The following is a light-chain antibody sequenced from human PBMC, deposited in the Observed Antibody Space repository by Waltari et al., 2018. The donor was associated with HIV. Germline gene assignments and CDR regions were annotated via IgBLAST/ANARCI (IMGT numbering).Light chain of an antibody. V-gene: IGKV4-1*01. Sequence: DIVMTQSPDSLAVSLGERAPINCKSSQSVLYSSNNKNYLAWYQQKPGQPPKLLIYWASTRESGVPDRFSGSGSGTDFTLTISSLQAEDVAVYYCQQYYSTPLTFGGGTTVEIK. J-gene: IGKJ4*01. CDR3: QQYYSTPLT. CDR2: WAS. CDR1: QSVLYSSNNKNY.